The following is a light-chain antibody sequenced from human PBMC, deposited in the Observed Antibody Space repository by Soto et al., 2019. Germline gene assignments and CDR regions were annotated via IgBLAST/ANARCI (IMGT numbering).Light chain of an antibody. CDR3: QQSYSTLALT. Sequence: DIQMTQSPSSLSASVGDRVTITCRASQSINNYLNWYQQKPGKAPKLLINAASSLQSGVPSRFSGSGSGTDFTLTINSLQPEDFATYYCQQSYSTLALTFGVGTKVEIK. CDR2: AAS. J-gene: IGKJ4*01. CDR1: QSINNY. V-gene: IGKV1-39*01.